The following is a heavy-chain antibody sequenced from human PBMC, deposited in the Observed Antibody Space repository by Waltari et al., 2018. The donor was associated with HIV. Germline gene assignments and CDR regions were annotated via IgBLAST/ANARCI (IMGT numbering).Heavy chain of an antibody. CDR3: ARGIPFFAFDY. V-gene: IGHV4-61*02. J-gene: IGHJ4*02. CDR1: GGSISSGSYY. Sequence: QVQLQESGPGLVKPSQTLSLTCTVSGGSISSGSYYWSWIRQPAGKGLEWIGRIYTSGSTNYNPSRKSRVTISVDTSKNQFSLKLSSVTAADTAVYYCARGIPFFAFDYWGQGTLVTVSS. CDR2: IYTSGST.